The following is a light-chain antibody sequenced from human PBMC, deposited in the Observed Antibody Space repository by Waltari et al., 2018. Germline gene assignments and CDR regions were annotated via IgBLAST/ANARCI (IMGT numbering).Light chain of an antibody. CDR3: QSYDSSLSGSV. V-gene: IGLV1-40*01. CDR1: PSNIGPGFA. Sequence: QSVLTQPPSVSGAPGQRVTISCPGSPSNIGPGFALPWYQQLPEPAPKLLIYGNTNRPSGVPDRFSGSKSGTSASLAIAGLQAEDEADYYCQSYDSSLSGSVFGGGTNLTVL. J-gene: IGLJ2*01. CDR2: GNT.